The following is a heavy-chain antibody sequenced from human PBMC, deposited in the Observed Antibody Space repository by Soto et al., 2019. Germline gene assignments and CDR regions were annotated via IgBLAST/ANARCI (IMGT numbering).Heavy chain of an antibody. CDR3: TAYTINVGWGLV. J-gene: IGHJ3*01. D-gene: IGHD2-21*02. V-gene: IGHV3-15*07. CDR1: GFPFNNAW. Sequence: EVQLVESGGGLVKPGGSLRLSCAASGFPFNNAWMNWVRQAPGKGLEWVGRVKTRDYGGTVDYAAPVKGRFIISRDDSINTMFLQMNSLQTEDTAVYYCTAYTINVGWGLVWGQGTTVTVSS. CDR2: VKTRDYGGTV.